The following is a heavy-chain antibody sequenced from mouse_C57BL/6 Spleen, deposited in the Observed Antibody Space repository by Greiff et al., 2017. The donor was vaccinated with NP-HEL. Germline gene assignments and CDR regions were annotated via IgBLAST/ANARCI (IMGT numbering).Heavy chain of an antibody. CDR3: ARRPITTVVADWYFDV. CDR1: GYTFTSYW. J-gene: IGHJ1*03. D-gene: IGHD1-1*01. CDR2: IDPSDSYT. Sequence: QVQLQQPGAELVMPGASVKLSCKASGYTFTSYWMHWVKQRPGQGLEWIGEIDPSDSYTNYNQKFKGKSTLTVDKSSSTAYMQLSSLTSEDSAVYYCARRPITTVVADWYFDVWGTGTTVTVSS. V-gene: IGHV1-69*01.